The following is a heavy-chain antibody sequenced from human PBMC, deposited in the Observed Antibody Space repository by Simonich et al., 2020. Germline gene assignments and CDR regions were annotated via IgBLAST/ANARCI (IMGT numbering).Heavy chain of an antibody. J-gene: IGHJ3*02. CDR3: ARHAGFAFDI. CDR1: GGSISSSSYY. V-gene: IGHV4-39*01. Sequence: QLQLQESGPGLVKPSETLSLTCTVSGGSISSSSYYWGWNRQPPGKGLEWIGSIYYSGCTYYNPSLKSRVTISVDTSKNQFSLKLSSVTAADTAVYYCARHAGFAFDIWGQGTMVTVSS. CDR2: IYYSGCT. D-gene: IGHD6-13*01.